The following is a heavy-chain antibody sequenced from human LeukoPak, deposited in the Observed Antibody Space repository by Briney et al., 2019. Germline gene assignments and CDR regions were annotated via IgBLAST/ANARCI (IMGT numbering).Heavy chain of an antibody. CDR3: ARGLRGYDRCFDV. CDR1: DFSFDTYA. Sequence: PGGSLRLSCVVSDFSFDTYAMSWVRQAPGKGLEWVSGFIDGEADTYYADSVMGRFTVSRDNSRNTLYLQMDRLSADDTAIYYCARGLRGYDRCFDVWGRGTLVTVSS. CDR2: FIDGEADT. J-gene: IGHJ2*01. V-gene: IGHV3-23*01. D-gene: IGHD2-15*01.